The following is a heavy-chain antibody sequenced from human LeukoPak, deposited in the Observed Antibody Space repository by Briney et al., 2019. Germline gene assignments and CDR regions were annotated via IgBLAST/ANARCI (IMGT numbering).Heavy chain of an antibody. J-gene: IGHJ4*02. D-gene: IGHD6-19*01. CDR2: IKQDGSEK. CDR3: ATTFPGIAVAGTGY. V-gene: IGHV3-7*01. CDR1: RFTFSSYW. Sequence: GGSLRLSCAASRFTFSSYWMSWVRQAPGKGLEWVANIKQDGSEKYYVDSVKGRFTISRDNAKNSLYLQMNSLRAEDTAVYYCATTFPGIAVAGTGYWGQGTLVTVSS.